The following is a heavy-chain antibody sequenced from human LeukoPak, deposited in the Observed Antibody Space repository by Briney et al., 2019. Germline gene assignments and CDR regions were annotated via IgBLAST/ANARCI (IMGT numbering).Heavy chain of an antibody. J-gene: IGHJ3*02. CDR3: AKDGPEWEPYDAFDI. Sequence: GGSLRLSCAASGFTFSSYAMSWVRQAPGKGLEWVSAISVSGGTTYYGDSVKGRFTISRDNSKNTLYLQMNSLRAEDTAVYYCAKDGPEWEPYDAFDIWGQGTMVTVSS. CDR2: ISVSGGTT. CDR1: GFTFSSYA. V-gene: IGHV3-23*01. D-gene: IGHD1-26*01.